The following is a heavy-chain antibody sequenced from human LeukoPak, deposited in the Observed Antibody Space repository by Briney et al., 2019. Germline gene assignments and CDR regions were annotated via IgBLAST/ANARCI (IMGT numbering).Heavy chain of an antibody. CDR2: ISTSGSTI. J-gene: IGHJ4*02. CDR3: ARGSTFGGVISDF. CDR1: GFTFSSYE. D-gene: IGHD3-16*02. V-gene: IGHV3-48*03. Sequence: GGSLRLSCAASGFTFSSYEMNWVRQAPGKGLDWVSYISTSGSTIYYADSVKGRFTISRDNANNSLHLQMNSLRVEDTGIYFCARGSTFGGVISDFWGQGTLVTVSS.